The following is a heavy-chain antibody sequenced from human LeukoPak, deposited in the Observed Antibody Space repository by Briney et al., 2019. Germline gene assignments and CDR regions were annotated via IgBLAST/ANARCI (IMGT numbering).Heavy chain of an antibody. CDR3: ARGGVQLWDGVFDY. CDR2: ISSSSSTI. D-gene: IGHD5-18*01. J-gene: IGHJ4*02. CDR1: GFTFSSYS. Sequence: GGSLRLSCAASGFTFSSYSMNWVRQAPGKGLEWVSYISSSSSTIYYADSVKGRFTISRDNAKNSLYLQTNRLRAEHTAVYYWARGGVQLWDGVFDYWGQGTLVTVSS. V-gene: IGHV3-48*04.